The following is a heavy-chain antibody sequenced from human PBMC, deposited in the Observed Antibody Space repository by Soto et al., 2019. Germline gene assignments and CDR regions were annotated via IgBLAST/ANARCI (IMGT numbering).Heavy chain of an antibody. CDR3: VKPKEHFYDSSPGET. Sequence: RGSLLLSCAASVFTFSNYGMRWVRQAPGKGLELVAIISFDGNNKYYSDSVKGRFTISRDNSKNMVFLQMNSLRPEDTAAYYCVKPKEHFYDSSPGETWGQGTPVTVSS. J-gene: IGHJ5*02. D-gene: IGHD3-22*01. CDR1: VFTFSNYG. CDR2: ISFDGNNK. V-gene: IGHV3-30*18.